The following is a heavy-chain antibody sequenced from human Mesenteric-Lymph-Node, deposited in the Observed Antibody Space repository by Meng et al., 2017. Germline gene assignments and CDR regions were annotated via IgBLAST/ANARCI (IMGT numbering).Heavy chain of an antibody. V-gene: IGHV3-11*01. CDR2: ISSSGSTI. D-gene: IGHD3-9*01. J-gene: IGHJ4*02. CDR3: ARDFFDGSMDY. CDR1: GFTFSDYY. Sequence: QVQVVESGGGLGKPGGSLSLSCAASGFTFSDYYMSWFRQAPGKGLEWVSYISSSGSTICYADSVKGRFTISRDNAKNSLYLQMNSLRAEDTAVYYCARDFFDGSMDYWGQGTLVTVSS.